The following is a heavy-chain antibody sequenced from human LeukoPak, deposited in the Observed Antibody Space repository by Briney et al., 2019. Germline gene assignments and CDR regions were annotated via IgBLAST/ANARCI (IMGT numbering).Heavy chain of an antibody. CDR3: ARDKRGYSSSWDDY. D-gene: IGHD6-13*01. V-gene: IGHV3-20*04. Sequence: RPGGSLRLSCAASGFTFSSYGMHWVRQAPGKGLEWVSGINWNGGSTGYADSVKGRFTISRDNAKNSLYLQMNSLRAEDTALYYCARDKRGYSSSWDDYWGQGTLVTVSS. CDR2: INWNGGST. J-gene: IGHJ4*02. CDR1: GFTFSSYG.